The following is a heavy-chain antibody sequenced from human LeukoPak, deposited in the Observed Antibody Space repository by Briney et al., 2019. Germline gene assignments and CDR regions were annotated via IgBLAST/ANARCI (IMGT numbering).Heavy chain of an antibody. Sequence: ASVKVSCKASGYTFTGYYMHWVRQAPGQGLEWMGIINPSGGSTSYAQKFQGRVTMTRDMSTSTVYMELSSLRSEDTAVYYCARGLLTYYDFWSGYLNDYWGQGTLVTVSS. D-gene: IGHD3-3*01. V-gene: IGHV1-46*01. CDR2: INPSGGST. CDR1: GYTFTGYY. J-gene: IGHJ4*02. CDR3: ARGLLTYYDFWSGYLNDY.